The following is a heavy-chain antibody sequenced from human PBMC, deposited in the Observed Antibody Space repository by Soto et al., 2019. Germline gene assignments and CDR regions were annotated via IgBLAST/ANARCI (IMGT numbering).Heavy chain of an antibody. CDR3: AREGRYDYVWGSYRVLLGAFDI. V-gene: IGHV4-30-4*01. CDR2: IYYSGST. J-gene: IGHJ3*02. D-gene: IGHD3-16*02. CDR1: GGSISSGDYY. Sequence: TLSLTCTVSGGSISSGDYYWSWIRQPPGKGLEWIGYIYYSGSTYYNPSLKSRVTISVDTSKNQFSLKLSSVTAADTAVYYCAREGRYDYVWGSYRVLLGAFDIWGQGTMVTVSS.